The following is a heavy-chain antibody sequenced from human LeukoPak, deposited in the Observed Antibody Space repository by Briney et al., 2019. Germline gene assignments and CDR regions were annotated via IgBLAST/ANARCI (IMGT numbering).Heavy chain of an antibody. J-gene: IGHJ4*02. CDR2: IDPSDSYT. CDR1: GYSSTSYW. D-gene: IGHD2-2*01. V-gene: IGHV5-10-1*01. CDR3: ASTGYCSSTSCYGIDY. Sequence: GESLRISCKGSGYSSTSYWISWVRQMPGKGLEWMGRIDPSDSYTNYSPSFQGHVTISADKSISTAYLQWSSLKASDTAMYYCASTGYCSSTSCYGIDYWGQGTLVTVSS.